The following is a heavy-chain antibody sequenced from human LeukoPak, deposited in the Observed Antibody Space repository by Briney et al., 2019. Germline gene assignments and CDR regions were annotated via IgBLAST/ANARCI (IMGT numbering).Heavy chain of an antibody. CDR3: TSSTTGGWFDP. V-gene: IGHV4-59*01. CDR2: INYSGRT. Sequence: PSETLSLTCTVSGGSIRSYYWSWLRQPPGKGLEWIGYINYSGRTSYNPSLRSRVTISVDTSKNHVSLKLSSVTAADTAVYYCTSSTTGGWFDPWGQGTLVTGSS. D-gene: IGHD2/OR15-2a*01. CDR1: GGSIRSYY. J-gene: IGHJ5*02.